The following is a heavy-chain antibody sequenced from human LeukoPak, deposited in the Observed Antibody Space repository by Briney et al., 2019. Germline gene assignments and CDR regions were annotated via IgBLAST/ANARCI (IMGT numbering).Heavy chain of an antibody. Sequence: SQTLSLTCTVSGGSISSGSYYWSWIRQPAGKGLEWIGRIYTSGSTNYNPSLKSRVTISVDTSKNQFSLKLSSVTAADTAVHYCAGSPLSGYSSGWSRQSGWFDPWGQGTLVTVSS. V-gene: IGHV4-61*02. J-gene: IGHJ5*02. CDR3: AGSPLSGYSSGWSRQSGWFDP. CDR2: IYTSGST. CDR1: GGSISSGSYY. D-gene: IGHD6-19*01.